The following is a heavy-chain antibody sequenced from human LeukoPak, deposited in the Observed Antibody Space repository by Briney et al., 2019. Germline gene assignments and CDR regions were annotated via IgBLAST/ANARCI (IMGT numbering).Heavy chain of an antibody. V-gene: IGHV1-3*01. CDR3: ARDGIPLIGPHYGMDV. D-gene: IGHD1-14*01. CDR2: INAGNGNT. Sequence: GASVKVSCKASGYTFTSYSMHWVRQAPGQRLEWMGWINAGNGNTKFSQKFQGRVTITRDTSASTAYMELSSLRSEDTAVYYCARDGIPLIGPHYGMDVWGQGTTVTVSS. J-gene: IGHJ6*02. CDR1: GYTFTSYS.